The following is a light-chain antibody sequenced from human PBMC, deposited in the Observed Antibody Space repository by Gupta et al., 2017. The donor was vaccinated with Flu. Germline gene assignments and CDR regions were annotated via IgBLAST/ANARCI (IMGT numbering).Light chain of an antibody. V-gene: IGKV3-20*01. Sequence: GTLPLSPGERPPLPGMASHGVSNDYLAWYQQKPGQTPVLLIYGASRKATGSPDRFTGSGSGTDFTLNISRVEPEDFAVYSCHQDGNSPWTFGQGTRV. CDR3: HQDGNSPWT. CDR1: HGVSNDY. J-gene: IGKJ1*01. CDR2: GAS.